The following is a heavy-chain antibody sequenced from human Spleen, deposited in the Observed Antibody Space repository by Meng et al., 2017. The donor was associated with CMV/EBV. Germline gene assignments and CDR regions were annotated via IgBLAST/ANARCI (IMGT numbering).Heavy chain of an antibody. Sequence: CTVSGGSISSSSYYWNWIRHHPGKGLEWIGHISYVGSTFYNPSLKSRVTISINTSKNQFSLRVNSLTAADTAVYFCARVPGGYYHFDYWGQGTLVTVSS. CDR1: GGSISSSSYY. J-gene: IGHJ4*02. CDR3: ARVPGGYYHFDY. CDR2: ISYVGST. V-gene: IGHV4-31*03. D-gene: IGHD3-22*01.